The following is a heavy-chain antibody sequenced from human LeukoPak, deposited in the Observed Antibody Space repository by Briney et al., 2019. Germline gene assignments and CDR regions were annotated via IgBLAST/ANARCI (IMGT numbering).Heavy chain of an antibody. J-gene: IGHJ6*03. Sequence: SETLSLTCAVYGGSFSGYYWSWIRQPPGKGLEWIGEINHSGSTNYNPSLKSRVTISVDTSKNQFSLKLSSVTAADTAVYYCARVGTGTTFGGYYYYYMDVWGKGTTVTVSS. CDR2: INHSGST. D-gene: IGHD1-1*01. CDR1: GGSFSGYY. V-gene: IGHV4-34*01. CDR3: ARVGTGTTFGGYYYYYMDV.